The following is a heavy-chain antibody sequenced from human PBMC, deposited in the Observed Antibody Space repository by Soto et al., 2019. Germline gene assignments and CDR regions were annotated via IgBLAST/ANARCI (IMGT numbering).Heavy chain of an antibody. J-gene: IGHJ6*02. Sequence: EVQLVESGGGLVKPGGSLRLSCAASGFTFSSYNMNWVRQAPGNGLECVSSISSISRYIYYADSVKGRFTISRDNAKNSLYLQMNSLRAEDTAVYHCSSTSRDGYNTYYYYYGKDGWGQWTTVTVSS. D-gene: IGHD5-12*01. CDR1: GFTFSSYN. CDR2: ISSISRYI. CDR3: SSTSRDGYNTYYYYYGKDG. V-gene: IGHV3-21*01.